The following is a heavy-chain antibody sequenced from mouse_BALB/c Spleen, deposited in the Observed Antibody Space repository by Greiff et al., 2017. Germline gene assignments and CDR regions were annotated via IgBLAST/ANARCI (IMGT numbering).Heavy chain of an antibody. CDR3: TRLGPPYSWFAY. J-gene: IGHJ3*01. Sequence: QVQLQQPGAELVMPGASVKMSCKASGYTFTDYWMHWVKQRPGQGLEWIGAIDPSDSYTNYNQKFKGKATLTVDKSSSTAYMQLSSLTTEDSAVYYCTRLGPPYSWFAYWGQGTLVTVSA. CDR1: GYTFTDYW. CDR2: IDPSDSYT. V-gene: IGHV1-69*01. D-gene: IGHD2-10*01.